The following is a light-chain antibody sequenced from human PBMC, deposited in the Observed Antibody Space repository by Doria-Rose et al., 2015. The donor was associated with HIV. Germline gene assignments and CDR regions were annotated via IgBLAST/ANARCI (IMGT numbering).Light chain of an antibody. Sequence: TQSPATLSLSPGERATLSCRASQSVSNYLAWYQQKPGQDPRLLIYDASYRATGIPARFSGSGSGTDCTLTISSLEPEDFAVYYCQQRSNWPPLTFGGVTKVEIK. J-gene: IGKJ4*01. CDR3: QQRSNWPPLT. CDR1: QSVSNY. CDR2: DAS. V-gene: IGKV3-11*01.